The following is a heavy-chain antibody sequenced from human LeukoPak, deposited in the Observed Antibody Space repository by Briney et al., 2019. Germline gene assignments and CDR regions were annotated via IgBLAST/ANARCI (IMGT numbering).Heavy chain of an antibody. V-gene: IGHV3-7*01. CDR2: IRQDGSER. CDR1: GFTFSRYY. Sequence: GGSLRLSCVGSGFTFSRYYMTWVRQAPGKGLEWVAHIRQDGSERYYVDSVKGRFTISRDNAKNSAYLQMNSLRAEDTAVYFCSRDDTYYDNSNYRDAFDLWGRGTMVTVSS. J-gene: IGHJ3*01. CDR3: SRDDTYYDNSNYRDAFDL. D-gene: IGHD3-22*01.